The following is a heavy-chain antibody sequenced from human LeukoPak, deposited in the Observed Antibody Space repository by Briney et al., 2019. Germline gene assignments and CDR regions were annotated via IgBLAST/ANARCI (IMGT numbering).Heavy chain of an antibody. CDR1: GYTFTSYY. J-gene: IGHJ4*02. CDR2: INPSGGTT. V-gene: IGHV1-46*01. CDR3: AAKDIVVVPAALDY. D-gene: IGHD2-2*01. Sequence: ASVKVSCKASGYTFTSYYMHWVRQAPGQGLEWMGIINPSGGTTSYAQKFQGRVTMTRDTSTSTVYMDLSSLRSEDTAVYYCAAKDIVVVPAALDYWGQGTLVTVSS.